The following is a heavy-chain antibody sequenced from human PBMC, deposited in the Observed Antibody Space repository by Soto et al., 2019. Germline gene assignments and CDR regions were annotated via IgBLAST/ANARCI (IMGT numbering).Heavy chain of an antibody. V-gene: IGHV4-39*01. CDR3: ARHGQLYNSGWYLNWFDP. CDR2: VYYSGST. D-gene: IGHD6-19*01. J-gene: IGHJ5*02. CDR1: GGSISISTYY. Sequence: SETLSLTCTVSGGSISISTYYWGWIRQPPGKGLEWIGSVYYSGSTYYNPSLKSRVTISVDTSKNQFSLKLSSVTAADTAVYYCARHGQLYNSGWYLNWFDPWGQGALVTVSS.